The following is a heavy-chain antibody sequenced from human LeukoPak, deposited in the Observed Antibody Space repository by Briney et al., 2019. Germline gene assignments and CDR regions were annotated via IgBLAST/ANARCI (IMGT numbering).Heavy chain of an antibody. V-gene: IGHV3-21*01. CDR2: ISSSSSYI. Sequence: GGSLRLSCAASGFTFSSYTMNLVRQAPGKGLEWVSSISSSSSYIYYADSLKGRFTISRDNAKNSLYLQMNSLRAEDTAVYYCAKVDGPYHYYGMDVWGQGTTVTVSS. CDR3: AKVDGPYHYYGMDV. D-gene: IGHD5-24*01. J-gene: IGHJ6*02. CDR1: GFTFSSYT.